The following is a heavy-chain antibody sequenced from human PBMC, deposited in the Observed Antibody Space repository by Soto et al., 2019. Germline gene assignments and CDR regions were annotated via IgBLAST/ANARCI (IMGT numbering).Heavy chain of an antibody. CDR3: TRGAGAPWVRFDS. CDR1: GYSITSGFY. Sequence: ASETLSVTCVVPGYSITSGFYWGFVRQSPGKGLEWIGSISYSAKTFYNPSLASRLSIAVDTSMNQFSLRLTSVTAADTALYYCTRGAGAPWVRFDSWGQGTLVTVSS. V-gene: IGHV4-38-2*01. D-gene: IGHD3-22*01. J-gene: IGHJ4*02. CDR2: ISYSAKT.